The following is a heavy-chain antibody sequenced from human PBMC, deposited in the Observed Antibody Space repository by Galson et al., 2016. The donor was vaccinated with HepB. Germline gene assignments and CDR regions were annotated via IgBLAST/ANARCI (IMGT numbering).Heavy chain of an antibody. J-gene: IGHJ4*02. Sequence: SETLSLTCTVFGDSVNSGPHYWSWVRQPPGKGLEWIGYIYHTGGPIYNPFLQSRVTISVDRSKNQFSLKLTSMTAADTAVYYCARGFGEVCFDSWGQGTLVTVAS. CDR2: IYHTGGP. CDR3: ARGFGEVCFDS. D-gene: IGHD3-10*01. CDR1: GDSVNSGPHY. V-gene: IGHV4-61*01.